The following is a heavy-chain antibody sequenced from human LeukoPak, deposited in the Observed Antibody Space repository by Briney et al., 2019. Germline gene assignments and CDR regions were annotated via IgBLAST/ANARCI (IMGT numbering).Heavy chain of an antibody. CDR2: IIPIFGTA. Sequence: ASVKVSCKASGGTFSSYAISWVRQAPGQGLEWMGGIIPIFGTANYAQKFQGRVTITADESTSTAYMELSSLRSEDTAVYYCARASPYYYDSSGYFQGLAFDIWGQGTMVTVSS. J-gene: IGHJ3*02. CDR3: ARASPYYYDSSGYFQGLAFDI. V-gene: IGHV1-69*13. CDR1: GGTFSSYA. D-gene: IGHD3-22*01.